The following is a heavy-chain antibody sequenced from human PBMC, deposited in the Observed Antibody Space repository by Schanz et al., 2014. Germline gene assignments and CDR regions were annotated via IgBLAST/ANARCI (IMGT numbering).Heavy chain of an antibody. J-gene: IGHJ4*02. D-gene: IGHD1-26*01. V-gene: IGHV1-18*01. CDR3: ARDRDQWDGNYLDY. Sequence: QVQVIQSGPEVKKPGASVKVSCKASGYTFTSSGFSWVRQAPGQGLEWMGWINGYNAHTNFAQKFQGRVTMTTDTSTSTVYMELRSLTSDDSAVYYCARDRDQWDGNYLDYWGQGTLVTVSS. CDR2: INGYNAHT. CDR1: GYTFTSSG.